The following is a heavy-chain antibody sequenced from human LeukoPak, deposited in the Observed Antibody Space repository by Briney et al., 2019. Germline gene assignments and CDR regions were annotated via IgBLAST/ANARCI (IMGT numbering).Heavy chain of an antibody. CDR1: GVTFITCA. Sequence: SLRLSCAASGVTFITCAMHWVRHAPGGGGVGGAVIFYHGGNKDYADSVKGRFTISRDNSKNTLYLEMNSLRAEDTAVYYCASEGPEAGNFDYWGQGTLVTVSS. J-gene: IGHJ4*02. D-gene: IGHD6-19*01. CDR2: IFYHGGNK. V-gene: IGHV3-30-3*01. CDR3: ASEGPEAGNFDY.